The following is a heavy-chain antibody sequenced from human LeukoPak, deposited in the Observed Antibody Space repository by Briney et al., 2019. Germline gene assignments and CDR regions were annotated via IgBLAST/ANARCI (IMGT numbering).Heavy chain of an antibody. V-gene: IGHV3-15*01. CDR3: TTALNSEDDAFDI. CDR2: IKSKTDGGTT. CDR1: GFTFSSYA. Sequence: SGGSLRLSCAASGFTFSSYAMSWVRQAPGKGLEWVGRIKSKTDGGTTDYAAPVKGRFTISRDDSKNTLYLQMNSLKTEDTAVYYCTTALNSEDDAFDIWGQGTMVTVSS. D-gene: IGHD1-1*01. J-gene: IGHJ3*02.